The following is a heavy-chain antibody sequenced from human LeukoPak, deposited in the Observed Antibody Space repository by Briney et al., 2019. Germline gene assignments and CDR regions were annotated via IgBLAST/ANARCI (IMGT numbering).Heavy chain of an antibody. J-gene: IGHJ3*02. V-gene: IGHV3-21*01. CDR1: GFTFSSYS. Sequence: PGGSLRLSCAASGFTFSSYSMNWVRQAPGKGLEWVSSISSSSSYIYYADSVKGRFTISRDNAKNSLYLQMNSLRAEDTAVYYCASLYYDFWSGYYTAGAFDIWGQGTMVTVSS. CDR3: ASLYYDFWSGYYTAGAFDI. CDR2: ISSSSSYI. D-gene: IGHD3-3*01.